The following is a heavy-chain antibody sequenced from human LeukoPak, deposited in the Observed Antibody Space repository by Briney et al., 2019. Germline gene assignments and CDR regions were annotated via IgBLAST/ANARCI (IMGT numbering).Heavy chain of an antibody. D-gene: IGHD2-2*01. J-gene: IGHJ5*02. V-gene: IGHV4-39*01. CDR2: IYYSGST. CDR1: GGXISGRSYY. CDR3: ARGRYCSDSSCYGNWFDP. Sequence: PSETLSLTCTVSGGXISGRSYYWGWLRQPPGKSLEWIGSIYYSGSTYYNPPLKSRVTISVDTSQNQFSLNVISVTAADTAVYYCARGRYCSDSSCYGNWFDPWGQGTLVTVSS.